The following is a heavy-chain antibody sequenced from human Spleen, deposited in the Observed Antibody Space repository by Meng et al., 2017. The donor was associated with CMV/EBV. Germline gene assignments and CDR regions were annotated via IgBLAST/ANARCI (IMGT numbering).Heavy chain of an antibody. CDR3: GRGTGGYSHGYAWGPIQY. V-gene: IGHV4-34*01. Sequence: YRGSFSGYYGSWIRQSPGKGLEWIGETNHGGSTNHNPSLKSRVTISIDTPKNQFSLKLTSVTAADTAMYYCGRGTGGYSHGYAWGPIQYWSQGTLVTVSS. CDR1: RGSFSGYY. D-gene: IGHD5-18*01. CDR2: TNHGGST. J-gene: IGHJ4*02.